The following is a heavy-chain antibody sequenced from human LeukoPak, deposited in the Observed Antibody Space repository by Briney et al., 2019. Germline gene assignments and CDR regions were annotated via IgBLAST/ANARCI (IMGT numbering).Heavy chain of an antibody. CDR1: GFTFDDYA. Sequence: GGSLRLSCAASGFTFDDYAMHWVRQAPGKGLEWVSGISWNSGSIGYADSVKGRFTISRDNAKNTLYLQMNSLRAEDTAVYYCAKEPYCGGDCYSEGPFDYWGQGTLVTVSS. CDR3: AKEPYCGGDCYSEGPFDY. J-gene: IGHJ4*02. D-gene: IGHD2-21*02. V-gene: IGHV3-9*01. CDR2: ISWNSGSI.